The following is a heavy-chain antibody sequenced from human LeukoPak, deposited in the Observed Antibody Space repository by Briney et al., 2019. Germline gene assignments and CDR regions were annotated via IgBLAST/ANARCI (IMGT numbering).Heavy chain of an antibody. V-gene: IGHV1-2*02. D-gene: IGHD6-13*01. CDR2: INPNSGGT. CDR3: ARDLPRSWYRQVCYYGMDV. CDR1: GYTFTGYY. J-gene: IGHJ6*02. Sequence: ASVKVSCKASGYTFTGYYMHWVRQAPGQGLEWMGWINPNSGGTNYAQKFQGRVTMTRDTSISTAYMELSRLRSDDTAVYYCARDLPRSWYRQVCYYGMDVWGQGTTVTVSS.